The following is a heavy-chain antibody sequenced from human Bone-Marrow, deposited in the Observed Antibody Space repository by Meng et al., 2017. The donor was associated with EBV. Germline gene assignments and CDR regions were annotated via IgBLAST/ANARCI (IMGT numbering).Heavy chain of an antibody. CDR3: ATSYGYTSTY. D-gene: IGHD5-18*01. CDR2: MSYSSRTT. CDR1: GASISSTTYY. V-gene: IGHV4-39*07. Sequence: RLQESGPGLVTPSEPLSLTCSVSGASISSTTYYWGWIRQSPGKGLEWIGSMSYSSRTTSYNASLKTRVSISIDSSKNQFSLRLQSVTAADTAVYYCATSYGYTSTYWGPGTLVTVSS. J-gene: IGHJ4*02.